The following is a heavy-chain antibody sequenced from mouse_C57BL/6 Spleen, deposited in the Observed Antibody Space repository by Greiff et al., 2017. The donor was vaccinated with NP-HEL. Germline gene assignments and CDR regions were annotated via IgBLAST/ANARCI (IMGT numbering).Heavy chain of an antibody. V-gene: IGHV1-19*01. CDR1: GYTFTDYY. CDR3: ARHYYGSSSRWYFDV. Sequence: VQLQQSGPVLVKPGASVKMSCKASGYTFTDYYMNWVKQSHGKSLEWIGVINPYNGGTSYNQKFKGKATLTVDKSSSTAYMELNSLTSEDSAVYYCARHYYGSSSRWYFDVWGKGTTVTVSS. J-gene: IGHJ1*03. D-gene: IGHD1-1*01. CDR2: INPYNGGT.